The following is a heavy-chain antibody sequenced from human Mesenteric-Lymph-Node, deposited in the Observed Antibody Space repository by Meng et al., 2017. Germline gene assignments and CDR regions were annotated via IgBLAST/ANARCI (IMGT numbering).Heavy chain of an antibody. Sequence: SGPTLVKPTQTLTLTCTFSGFSLSTSGVGVGWTRQPPGKALEWLALIYWNDDKRYSPSLKSRLTITKDTSKNQVVLTMTNMDPVDTATYYCARICEVEMATIRSHYYYYYGMDVWGQGTTVTVSS. CDR1: GFSLSTSGVG. CDR3: ARICEVEMATIRSHYYYYYGMDV. J-gene: IGHJ6*02. CDR2: IYWNDDK. V-gene: IGHV2-5*01. D-gene: IGHD5-24*01.